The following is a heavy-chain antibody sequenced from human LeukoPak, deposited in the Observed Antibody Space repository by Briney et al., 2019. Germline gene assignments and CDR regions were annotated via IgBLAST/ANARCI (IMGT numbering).Heavy chain of an antibody. D-gene: IGHD3-9*01. Sequence: PGGSLRLSCAASGFTFSSYEMNWVRQAPGKGLEWVSYISSSGSTIYYADSVKGRFPISRDNAKNSLYLQMNSLRAEDTAVYYCARDQGFSGDYDILTGYFPYCYGMDVWGKGTTVTVSS. CDR3: ARDQGFSGDYDILTGYFPYCYGMDV. V-gene: IGHV3-48*03. CDR2: ISSSGSTI. CDR1: GFTFSSYE. J-gene: IGHJ6*04.